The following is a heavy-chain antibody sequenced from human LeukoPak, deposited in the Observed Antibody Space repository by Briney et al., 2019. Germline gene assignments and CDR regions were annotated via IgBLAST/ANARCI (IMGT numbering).Heavy chain of an antibody. Sequence: GGSLRLSCAASGFTFSNAWMSWVRQAPGKGLEWVGRIKSKTDGGTTDYAAPVKGRFTISIDDSKNTLYLQMNSLKTEDTAVYYCTTPEWERVYYFDYWGQGTLVTVSS. V-gene: IGHV3-15*01. D-gene: IGHD1-26*01. CDR3: TTPEWERVYYFDY. CDR2: IKSKTDGGTT. J-gene: IGHJ4*02. CDR1: GFTFSNAW.